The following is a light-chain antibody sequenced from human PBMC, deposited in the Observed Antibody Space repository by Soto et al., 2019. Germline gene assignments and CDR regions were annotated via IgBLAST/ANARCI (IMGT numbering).Light chain of an antibody. Sequence: EIVMTQSPATLSVSPGERATLSCRASQSVRNNLAWYQQKPGQAPRLIIYGASTRATGIPARFSGSGSGTAFTLTISSLQSEDFAVYYCQHYNNWPPWTFGQGTKVEIK. CDR2: GAS. V-gene: IGKV3-15*01. CDR3: QHYNNWPPWT. J-gene: IGKJ1*01. CDR1: QSVRNN.